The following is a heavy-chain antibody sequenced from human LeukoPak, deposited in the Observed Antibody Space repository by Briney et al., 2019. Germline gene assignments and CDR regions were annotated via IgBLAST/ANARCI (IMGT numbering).Heavy chain of an antibody. CDR1: GFTFSSYA. J-gene: IGHJ4*02. V-gene: IGHV3-23*01. Sequence: GGSLRLSCAASGFTFSSYAMSWVRQAPGKGLEWVSAISGSGGSTYYADSVKGRFTISRDNAKNSLYLQMNSLRAEDTALYYCARDVSTRPFDYWGQGTLVTVSS. CDR3: ARDVSTRPFDY. CDR2: ISGSGGST. D-gene: IGHD5/OR15-5a*01.